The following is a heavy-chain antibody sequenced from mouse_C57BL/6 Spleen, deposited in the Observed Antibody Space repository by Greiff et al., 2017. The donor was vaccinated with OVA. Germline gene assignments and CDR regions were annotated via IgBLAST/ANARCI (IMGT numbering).Heavy chain of an antibody. J-gene: IGHJ3*01. CDR3: AIYSNYLARFAY. V-gene: IGHV1-42*01. Sequence: VQLQQSGPELVKPGASVKISCKASGYSFTGYYMNWVKQSPEKSLEWIGVINPSTGGTTYNQKFKAKATLTVDKSSSTAYMQLKSLTSEDCAVYYCAIYSNYLARFAYWGQGTLVTVSA. D-gene: IGHD2-5*01. CDR1: GYSFTGYY. CDR2: INPSTGGT.